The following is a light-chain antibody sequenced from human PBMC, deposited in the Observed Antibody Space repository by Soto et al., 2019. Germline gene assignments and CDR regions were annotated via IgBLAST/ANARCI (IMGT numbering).Light chain of an antibody. CDR1: QSVRSN. CDR3: QQYDDWWT. V-gene: IGKV3D-15*01. J-gene: IGKJ1*01. CDR2: DAS. Sequence: EIVMTQSPATLSVSPEERATLSCRASQSVRSNLAWYQQKPGQAPRLLIYDASIRATGITARFSGSGSGTEFTLTISSLQSEDFAVYYCQQYDDWWTFGQGAKVEIK.